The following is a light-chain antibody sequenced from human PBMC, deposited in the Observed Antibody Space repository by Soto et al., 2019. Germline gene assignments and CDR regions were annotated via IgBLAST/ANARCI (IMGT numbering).Light chain of an antibody. CDR2: AVS. CDR1: QSLLHITGETF. J-gene: IGKJ5*01. V-gene: IGKV2D-29*02. CDR3: MQSTQLPPT. Sequence: DVVMTQTPLSLSVAPGQPASISCKSSQSLLHITGETFLFWDLQKPGQSPQLLIYAVSTRVSGVPERLSGSGSGTDFTLEISRVETDDVGIYYCMQSTQLPPTFGQGTRLGIE.